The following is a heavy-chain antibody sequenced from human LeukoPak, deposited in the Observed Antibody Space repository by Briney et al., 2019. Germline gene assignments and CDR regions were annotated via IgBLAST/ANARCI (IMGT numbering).Heavy chain of an antibody. CDR2: IYYSAST. D-gene: IGHD3-22*01. Sequence: NPSETLSLTCTVSGGSISSYYWRWIRQPPGKGQEWIGYIYYSASTNYNLSLKSRVTISVDTSKNQFSLKLSSVTAADTAVYYCARVWGHSSGCYFFYYYYGMDVWGQGTTVTVSS. J-gene: IGHJ6*02. V-gene: IGHV4-59*01. CDR1: GGSISSYY. CDR3: ARVWGHSSGCYFFYYYYGMDV.